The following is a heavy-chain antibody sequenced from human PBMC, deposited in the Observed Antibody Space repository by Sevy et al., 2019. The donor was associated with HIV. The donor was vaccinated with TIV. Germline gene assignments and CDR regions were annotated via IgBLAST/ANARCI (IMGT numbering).Heavy chain of an antibody. D-gene: IGHD3-10*01. Sequence: GSLRLSCTVSGGSVSSGSYYWSWIRQPPGKGLEWIGYIYYSGSTNYNPSLKSRVTISVDTSKNQFSLKLSSVTAADTAVYYCARVLCGELPQDYWFDPWGQGTLVTVSS. CDR3: ARVLCGELPQDYWFDP. J-gene: IGHJ5*02. CDR1: GGSVSSGSYY. CDR2: IYYSGST. V-gene: IGHV4-61*01.